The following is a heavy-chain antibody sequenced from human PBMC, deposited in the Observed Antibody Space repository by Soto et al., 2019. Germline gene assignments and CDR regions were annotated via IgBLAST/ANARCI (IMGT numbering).Heavy chain of an antibody. Sequence: PSETLSLTCDVSGGSISSINWWSWVRQPPGKGLKWIWEIYHSGSTTYNPSLKSRVTISVDKSKNQFSLKLKSVTAADTAIYYCAGGGGPDIAYGMDVWGQGTTVTVSS. V-gene: IGHV4-4*02. J-gene: IGHJ6*02. D-gene: IGHD5-12*01. CDR3: AGGGGPDIAYGMDV. CDR1: GGSISSINW. CDR2: IYHSGST.